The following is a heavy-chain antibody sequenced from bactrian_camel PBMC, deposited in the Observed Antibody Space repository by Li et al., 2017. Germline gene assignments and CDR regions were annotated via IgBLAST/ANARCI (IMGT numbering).Heavy chain of an antibody. CDR2: ISPGGGSS. CDR1: GFTYATYC. Sequence: HVQLVESGGASVHSGESLELSCQASGFTYATYCMGWFRQAPGQKREAVAAISPGGGSSIYTDPVQGRFTITRDNSKGTLYLRMDSLKPEDTAMYYCAANSVCLPATIATVDSVTEYGYWGQGTQVTVS. CDR3: AANSVCLPATIATVDSVTEYGY. J-gene: IGHJ4*01. D-gene: IGHD4*01. V-gene: IGHV3S60*01.